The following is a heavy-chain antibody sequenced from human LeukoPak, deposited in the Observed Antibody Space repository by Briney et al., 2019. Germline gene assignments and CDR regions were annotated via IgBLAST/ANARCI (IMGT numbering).Heavy chain of an antibody. CDR1: GFTFSSYS. D-gene: IGHD3-22*01. V-gene: IGHV3-21*01. CDR3: ARKAEITMIVVATGDAFDI. CDR2: ISSGSSYI. J-gene: IGHJ3*02. Sequence: GGSLRLSCAASGFTFSSYSMNWVRQAPGKGLEWVSSISSGSSYIYYADSVKGRFTISRDNAKNSLYLQMNSLRAEDTAVYYCARKAEITMIVVATGDAFDIWGQGTMVTVSS.